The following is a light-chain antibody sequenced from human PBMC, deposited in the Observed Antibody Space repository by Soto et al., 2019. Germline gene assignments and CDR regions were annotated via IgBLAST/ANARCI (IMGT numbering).Light chain of an antibody. J-gene: IGKJ2*01. V-gene: IGKV1-5*01. CDR3: QQHNDYTAVT. Sequence: DIQMTQSPSTLSASVGDRVTITCRASQTISSSLAWYQFKPGKAPKLLIFDATTLLTGVPSRFSGSGFGTEFTLTSTGLQPDDFATYYCQQHNDYTAVTFGQGTNLEIK. CDR2: DAT. CDR1: QTISSS.